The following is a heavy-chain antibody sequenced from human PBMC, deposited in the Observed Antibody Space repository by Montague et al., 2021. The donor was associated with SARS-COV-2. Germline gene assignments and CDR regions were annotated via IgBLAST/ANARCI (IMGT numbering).Heavy chain of an antibody. V-gene: IGHV4-34*01. D-gene: IGHD3-9*01. CDR1: GGSFSGFY. J-gene: IGHJ6*02. Sequence: SETLSLTCAVYGGSFSGFYWSWIRQPPGKGLEWIGEMNHSGSTNYNPSLKSRVTISVDTSKNQLSLKLSSVTAADTAVYYCARGVTYYDILTGYYKGDYYYGMDVWGQGTTVTVSS. CDR3: ARGVTYYDILTGYYKGDYYYGMDV. CDR2: MNHSGST.